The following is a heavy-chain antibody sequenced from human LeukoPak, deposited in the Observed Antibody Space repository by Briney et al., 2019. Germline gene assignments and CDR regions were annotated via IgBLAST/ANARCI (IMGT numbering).Heavy chain of an antibody. V-gene: IGHV4-59*01. CDR3: ARNDGDG. Sequence: SETLSLTCTVSGVSISSYHWTWIRQPPGEGLEWIGHIYNIASTNYNPSLRGRVTISRDTSKNQVSLKFSSVTAADTAMYYCARNDGDGWGKGTTVTVSS. D-gene: IGHD5-24*01. J-gene: IGHJ6*04. CDR2: IYNIAST. CDR1: GVSISSYH.